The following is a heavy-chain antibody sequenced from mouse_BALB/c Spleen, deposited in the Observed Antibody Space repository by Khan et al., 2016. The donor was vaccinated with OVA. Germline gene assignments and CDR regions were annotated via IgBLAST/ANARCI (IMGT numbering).Heavy chain of an antibody. D-gene: IGHD2-2*01. CDR2: IDPFSGGT. CDR3: TRHGYVAWFTY. J-gene: IGHJ3*01. Sequence: VQLQQSGPELMKPGASVKISCKASGYSFTSYYIHWVMQSHGKSLEWIGYIDPFSGGTTYNQKFKGKATLTVDKSSSTAYIHHSSLTSEDSAVYYCTRHGYVAWFTYWGQGTLVTVSA. V-gene: IGHV1S135*01. CDR1: GYSFTSYY.